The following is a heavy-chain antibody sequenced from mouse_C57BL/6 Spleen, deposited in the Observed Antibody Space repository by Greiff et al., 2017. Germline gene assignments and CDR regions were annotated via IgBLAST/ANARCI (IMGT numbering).Heavy chain of an antibody. CDR1: GYTFTSYW. CDR2: IDPSDSYT. J-gene: IGHJ1*03. CDR3: ARRGYSNYGRYFDV. D-gene: IGHD2-5*01. Sequence: QVQLQQPGAELVKPGASVKLSCKASGYTFTSYWMQWVKQRPGQGLEWIGEIDPSDSYTNYNQKFKGKATLTVDTSSSTAYMQLSSLTSEDSAVYYCARRGYSNYGRYFDVWGTGTTVTVSS. V-gene: IGHV1-50*01.